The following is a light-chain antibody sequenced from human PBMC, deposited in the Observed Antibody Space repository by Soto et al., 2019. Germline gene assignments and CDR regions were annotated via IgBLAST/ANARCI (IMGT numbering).Light chain of an antibody. CDR3: QQRSDWPST. CDR2: DAS. V-gene: IGKV3-11*01. CDR1: QSVGSY. Sequence: IVLTQSPATLSLSPGDRATLSCRASQSVGSYLGWYQQRPGQAPRLLIYDASNRATGIPARFSGSGSGTNFTLTISSLEHEDFAVYYCQQRSDWPSTFGGGTKVEIK. J-gene: IGKJ4*01.